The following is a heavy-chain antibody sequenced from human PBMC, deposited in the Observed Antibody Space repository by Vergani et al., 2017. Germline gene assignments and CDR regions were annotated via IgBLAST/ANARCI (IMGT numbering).Heavy chain of an antibody. CDR1: GGSISSGSYY. CDR3: ARSITRSFDI. V-gene: IGHV4-61*02. J-gene: IGHJ3*02. CDR2: IDTSGST. Sequence: QVQLQESGPGLVKPSQTLSLTCTVSGGSISSGSYYWSWIRQPAGKGLEWIASIDTSGSTNYNPTLKSRVTISVETSKNQFSLKLSSVTAADTAVYYCARSITRSFDIWGQGTMVTVSA. D-gene: IGHD1-20*01.